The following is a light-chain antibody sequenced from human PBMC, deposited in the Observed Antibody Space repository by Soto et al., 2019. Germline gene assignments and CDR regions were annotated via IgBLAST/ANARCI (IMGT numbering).Light chain of an antibody. J-gene: IGLJ2*01. CDR1: SSDVGGYNY. V-gene: IGLV2-14*03. CDR2: EVF. Sequence: QSALTQPASVSGSPGQSITISCTGTSSDVGGYNYVSWYQQHPGKVPKLMIYEVFRRPSGISDRFSASKSGNTASLTISGLQAEDEADYYCCSYTTTSTFVFGGGTKVTVL. CDR3: CSYTTTSTFV.